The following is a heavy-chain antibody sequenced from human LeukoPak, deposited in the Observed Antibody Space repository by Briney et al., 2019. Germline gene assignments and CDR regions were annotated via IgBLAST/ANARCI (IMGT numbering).Heavy chain of an antibody. V-gene: IGHV3-74*01. J-gene: IGHJ4*02. CDR1: GFTFSSYW. CDR2: FNSDGSTT. CDR3: ARDTAPRAAAGVDY. Sequence: GGSLRLCCASSGFTFSSYWMLWLRQAPGEGLVWFSRFNSDGSTTIYADSVKGRFTISRDNAKNTLYLQMNSLRAEDTAVYYCARDTAPRAAAGVDYWGQGTLVTVSS. D-gene: IGHD6-13*01.